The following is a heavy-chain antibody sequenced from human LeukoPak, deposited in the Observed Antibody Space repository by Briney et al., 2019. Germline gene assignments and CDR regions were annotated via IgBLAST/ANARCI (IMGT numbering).Heavy chain of an antibody. V-gene: IGHV1-18*01. CDR3: ARDGDYSGKFQY. CDR2: ISAYNGNT. Sequence: GASVKVSCKASGYTFANYGISLVRQAPGQGLEWMGWISAYNGNTNYAQKLQGRVTMTTDTPTSTAHMELRSLRSDDTAVYYCARDGDYSGKFQYWGQGTLVTVSS. J-gene: IGHJ4*02. CDR1: GYTFANYG. D-gene: IGHD1-26*01.